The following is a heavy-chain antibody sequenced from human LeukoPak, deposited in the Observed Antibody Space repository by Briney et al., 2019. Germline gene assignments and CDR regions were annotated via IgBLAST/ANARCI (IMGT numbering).Heavy chain of an antibody. D-gene: IGHD6-25*01. V-gene: IGHV3-53*01. CDR2: IYSGGST. CDR1: GFTVSSNY. Sequence: PGGSLRLSCAASGFTVSSNYMSWVRQAPGKGLEWVSVIYSGGSTYYADSVKGRFTISRDNSKNTLYLQMNSLRAEDTAVYYCARDGSGFYLYNYMDVWGKGTTVTVSS. CDR3: ARDGSGFYLYNYMDV. J-gene: IGHJ6*03.